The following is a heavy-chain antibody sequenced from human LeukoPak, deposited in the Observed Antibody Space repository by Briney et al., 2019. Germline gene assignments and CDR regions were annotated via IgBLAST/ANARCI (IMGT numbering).Heavy chain of an antibody. J-gene: IGHJ5*02. CDR3: AKDAEHSSFYR. CDR2: ISWNSGSI. CDR1: GFTFDDYA. V-gene: IGHV3-9*01. Sequence: PGGSLRLSCAASGFTFDDYAMHWVRQAPGKGLEWVSGISWNSGSIGYADSVKGRFTISRDNAKNSLYLQMNSLRAEDTALYYCAKDAEHSSFYRWGQGTLVTVSS.